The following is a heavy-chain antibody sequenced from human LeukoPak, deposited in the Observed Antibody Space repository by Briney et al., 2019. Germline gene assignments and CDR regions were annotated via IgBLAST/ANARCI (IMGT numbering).Heavy chain of an antibody. D-gene: IGHD2-15*01. J-gene: IGHJ5*02. CDR2: IYYSGST. Sequence: SETLSLTCTVPGGSISSYYWSWIRQPPGKGLEWLGYIYYSGSTNYNPSLKSRVTISVDTSKNQFSLKLSSVTAADTAVYYCARVYCSGGSCYSGMYNWFDPWGQGTLVTVSS. CDR3: ARVYCSGGSCYSGMYNWFDP. CDR1: GGSISSYY. V-gene: IGHV4-59*01.